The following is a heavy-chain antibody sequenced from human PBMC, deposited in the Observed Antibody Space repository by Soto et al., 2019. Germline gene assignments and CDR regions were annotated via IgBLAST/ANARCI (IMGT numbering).Heavy chain of an antibody. CDR1: GCSFTSYW. V-gene: IGHV5-51*01. Sequence: PGESLKISCTGSGCSFTSYWIGWVRQMPGKGLEWMGIIYPGDSGTRYSPSFQGQVTISADKSITTAYLQWSSPKASDTAMHYWARQGGDYSFDYWRQGTLVTVSS. CDR2: IYPGDSGT. D-gene: IGHD4-17*01. CDR3: ARQGGDYSFDY. J-gene: IGHJ4*02.